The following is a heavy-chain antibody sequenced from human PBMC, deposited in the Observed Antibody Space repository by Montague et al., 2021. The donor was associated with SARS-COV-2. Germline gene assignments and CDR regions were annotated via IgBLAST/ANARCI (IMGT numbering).Heavy chain of an antibody. CDR3: TSGREGNYNVMDV. CDR2: TYYRSKWYN. D-gene: IGHD1-1*01. V-gene: IGHV6-1*01. CDR1: GDSVSRNSAT. J-gene: IGHJ6*02. Sequence: CAISGDSVSRNSATWNWVGQSPSRGLEWLGRTYYRSKWYNDYAVSVRGRVTINPDTSKNQFSQQLNSVTPEDTAIYYCTSGREGNYNVMDVWGQGTTVTVSS.